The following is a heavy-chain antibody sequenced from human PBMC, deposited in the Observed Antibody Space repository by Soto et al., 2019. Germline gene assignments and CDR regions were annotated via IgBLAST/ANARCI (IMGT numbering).Heavy chain of an antibody. CDR3: AGIGEDVYYGMDV. V-gene: IGHV4-4*07. CDR1: GGSVRSYY. J-gene: IGHJ6*02. CDR2: IYSRGDT. D-gene: IGHD2-21*01. Sequence: SETLSLTCSVSGGSVRSYYWNWLRQPAGKGLEWIGRIYSRGDTNYNPSVKSRVTMSVDTSKNEFSLRLNSVTAADTAVYYCAGIGEDVYYGMDVWGQGTTVPVSS.